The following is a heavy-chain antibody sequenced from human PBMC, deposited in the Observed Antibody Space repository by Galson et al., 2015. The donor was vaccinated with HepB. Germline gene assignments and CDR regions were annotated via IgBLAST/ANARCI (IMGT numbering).Heavy chain of an antibody. Sequence: QSGAEVKKPGESLRISCKGSGYSFTSYWISWVRQMPGKGLEWMGRIDPSDSYTNYSPSFQGHVTISADKSISTAYLQWSSLKASDTAMYYCASPLPVRYFDWLSPYYYGMDVWGQGTTVTVSS. CDR2: IDPSDSYT. D-gene: IGHD3-9*01. V-gene: IGHV5-10-1*01. J-gene: IGHJ6*02. CDR1: GYSFTSYW. CDR3: ASPLPVRYFDWLSPYYYGMDV.